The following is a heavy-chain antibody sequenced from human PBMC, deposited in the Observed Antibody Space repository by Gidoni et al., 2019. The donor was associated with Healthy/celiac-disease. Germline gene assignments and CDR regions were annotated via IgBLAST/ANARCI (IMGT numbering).Heavy chain of an antibody. CDR1: GFTFDDYA. V-gene: IGHV3-9*01. J-gene: IGHJ3*02. D-gene: IGHD2-8*01. CDR2: ISWNSGSI. Sequence: EVQLVESGGGLVQPGRSLRLSCAASGFTFDDYAMHWVRQAPGKGLEWVSGISWNSGSIGYADSVKGRFTISRDNAKNSLYLQMNSLRAEDTALYYCAAGYCTNGVCYYDAFDIWGQGTMVTVSS. CDR3: AAGYCTNGVCYYDAFDI.